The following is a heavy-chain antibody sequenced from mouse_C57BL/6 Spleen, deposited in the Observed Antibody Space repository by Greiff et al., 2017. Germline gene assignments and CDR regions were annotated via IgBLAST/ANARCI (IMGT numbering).Heavy chain of an antibody. D-gene: IGHD2-4*01. CDR1: GYAFSSSW. J-gene: IGHJ2*01. CDR3: ATTYDYDEGDY. Sequence: QVQLQQSGPELVKPGASVKISCKASGYAFSSSWMNWVKQRPGKGLEWIGRIYPGDGDTNYNGKFKGKATLTADKSSSTAYMQLSSLTSEDSAVYFCATTYDYDEGDYWGQGTTLTVSS. V-gene: IGHV1-82*01. CDR2: IYPGDGDT.